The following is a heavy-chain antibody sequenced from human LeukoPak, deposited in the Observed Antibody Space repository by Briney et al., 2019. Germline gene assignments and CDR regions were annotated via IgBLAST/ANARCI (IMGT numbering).Heavy chain of an antibody. CDR1: GFTFSSYW. D-gene: IGHD1-1*01. CDR2: ISTSSSYI. J-gene: IGHJ6*03. Sequence: GGSLRLSCAASGFTFSSYWMSWVRQAPGKGLEWVSSISTSSSYIYYADSVKGRFTISRDNAKNSLYLQMNSLRAEDTAVYYCARGGPQTGTTWYMDVWGKGTTVTVSS. V-gene: IGHV3-21*01. CDR3: ARGGPQTGTTWYMDV.